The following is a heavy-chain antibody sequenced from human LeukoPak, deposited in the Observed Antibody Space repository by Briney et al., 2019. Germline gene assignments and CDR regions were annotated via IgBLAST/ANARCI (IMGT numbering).Heavy chain of an antibody. D-gene: IGHD5-18*01. CDR1: GFTFSDYY. CDR3: ARPLGGYNYGPYYFEY. J-gene: IGHJ4*02. Sequence: SGGSLRLSCAASGFTFSDYYMSWIRQAPGKGLEWVSYISSSGTTIYYADSVKGRFTISRDNAKNSLYLQMNSLRAEDTAVYYCARPLGGYNYGPYYFEYWGQGTLVTVSS. V-gene: IGHV3-11*01. CDR2: ISSSGTTI.